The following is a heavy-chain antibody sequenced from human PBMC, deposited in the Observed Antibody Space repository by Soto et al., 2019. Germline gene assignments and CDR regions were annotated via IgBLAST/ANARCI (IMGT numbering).Heavy chain of an antibody. J-gene: IGHJ5*02. CDR3: ARSGTVTMELFHWFDP. Sequence: SETLSLTCTVSGGSISSYYWSWIRQPPGKGLEWIGYIYYSGSTNYNPSLKSRVTISVDTSKNQFSLKLSSVTAADTAVYYCARSGTVTMELFHWFDPWGQGTLVTVSS. V-gene: IGHV4-59*01. CDR2: IYYSGST. D-gene: IGHD4-17*01. CDR1: GGSISSYY.